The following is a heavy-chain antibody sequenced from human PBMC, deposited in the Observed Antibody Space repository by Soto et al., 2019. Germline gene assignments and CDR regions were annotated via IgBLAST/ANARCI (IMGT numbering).Heavy chain of an antibody. CDR1: GYTFTSYA. CDR2: ISGNTGDT. D-gene: IGHD7-27*01. J-gene: IGHJ2*01. CDR3: ARVAWGNGYWYFDL. Sequence: QVQLVQSGAEVKKPGASVKVSCKASGYTFTSYAISWVRQAPGQGLEWMGWISGNTGDTRYAQKLQGRVTMTTDTCTSTCYMKLRRLRSDETAVYYCARVAWGNGYWYFDLWGRGTLLPFS. V-gene: IGHV1-18*01.